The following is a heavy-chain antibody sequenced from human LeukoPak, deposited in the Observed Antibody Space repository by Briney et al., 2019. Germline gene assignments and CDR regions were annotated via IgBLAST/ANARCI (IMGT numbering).Heavy chain of an antibody. CDR2: VSATGST. J-gene: IGHJ4*02. CDR1: GGSISDFY. D-gene: IGHD6-19*01. Sequence: KPSETLSLTCTVSGGSISDFYWSWIRQPAGKGLEYIGRVSATGSTSFSPSLQSRVTMSVDTSKSQFSLKLSSVTAADTAVYYCAQVTVGGHFDFWGQGILVTVSS. V-gene: IGHV4-4*07. CDR3: AQVTVGGHFDF.